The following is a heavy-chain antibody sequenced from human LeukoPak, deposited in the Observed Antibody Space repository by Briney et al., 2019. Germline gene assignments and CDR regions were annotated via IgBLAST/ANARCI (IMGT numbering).Heavy chain of an antibody. CDR3: TRPYYYDSSGLCY. J-gene: IGHJ4*02. V-gene: IGHV3-49*04. Sequence: GGSLRLSCTASGLTFGDYAMSWVRQAPGKGLQWVGFIRSKADGGTTEYAASVKGRCTISRDDSKSSAYLQMNSLKPEDTAVYYCTRPYYYDSSGLCYWGQGTLVTVSS. CDR2: IRSKADGGTT. D-gene: IGHD3-22*01. CDR1: GLTFGDYA.